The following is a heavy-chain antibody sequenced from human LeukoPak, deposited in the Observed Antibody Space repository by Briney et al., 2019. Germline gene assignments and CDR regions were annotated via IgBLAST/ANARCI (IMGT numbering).Heavy chain of an antibody. V-gene: IGHV1-2*02. Sequence: ASVKVSCKASGYTFTGYYMHWVRQAPGQGLEWMGWINPNSGGTNYAQKFQGRVTISVDTSKNQFSLKLSSVTAADTAVYYCARGIGDFRRPYFDYWGQGTLVTVSS. J-gene: IGHJ4*02. CDR2: INPNSGGT. CDR3: ARGIGDFRRPYFDY. CDR1: GYTFTGYY. D-gene: IGHD4-17*01.